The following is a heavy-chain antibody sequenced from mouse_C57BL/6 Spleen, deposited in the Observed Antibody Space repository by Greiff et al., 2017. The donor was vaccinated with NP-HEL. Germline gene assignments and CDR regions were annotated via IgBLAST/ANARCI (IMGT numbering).Heavy chain of an antibody. CDR2: IDPSDSYT. CDR1: GYTFTSYW. D-gene: IGHD3-2*02. CDR3: ARGRTAQATYAMDY. V-gene: IGHV1-69*01. J-gene: IGHJ4*01. Sequence: QVQLQQPGAELVMPGASVKLSCKASGYTFTSYWMHWVKQRPGQGLEWIGEIDPSDSYTNYNQKFKGKSTLTVDKSSSTAYMQLSSLTSEDSAVYYCARGRTAQATYAMDYWGQGTSVTVSS.